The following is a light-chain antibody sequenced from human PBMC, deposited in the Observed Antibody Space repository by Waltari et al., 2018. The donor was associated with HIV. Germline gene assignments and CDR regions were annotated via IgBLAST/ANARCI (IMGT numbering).Light chain of an antibody. CDR3: AAWDDSLSGVI. CDR1: SSNIGINY. CDR2: RNN. J-gene: IGLJ2*01. Sequence: QSVLTQPPSASGTPGQRVPISCSGSSSNIGINYVYWYQELPGTAPKLLIDRNNQRPSGVPDPFSGSRSSTSASLAISGLRSDDEGDYYCAAWDDSLSGVIFGGGTKLTVL. V-gene: IGLV1-47*01.